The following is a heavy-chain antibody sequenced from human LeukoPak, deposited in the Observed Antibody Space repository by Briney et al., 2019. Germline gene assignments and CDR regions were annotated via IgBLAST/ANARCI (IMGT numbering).Heavy chain of an antibody. CDR2: INHSGST. V-gene: IGHV4-34*01. J-gene: IGHJ5*02. Sequence: SGTLSLTCAVYGGSFSGYYWSWIRQPPGKGLEWIGEINHSGSTNYNPSLKSRVTISVDTSKNQFSLKLSSVTAADTAVYYCARHKSHDYDWFDPWGQGTLVTVSS. CDR3: ARHKSHDYDWFDP. CDR1: GGSFSGYY. D-gene: IGHD4-17*01.